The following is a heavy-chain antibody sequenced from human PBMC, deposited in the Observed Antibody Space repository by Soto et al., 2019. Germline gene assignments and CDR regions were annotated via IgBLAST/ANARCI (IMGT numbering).Heavy chain of an antibody. J-gene: IGHJ4*02. Sequence: QVQLVQSGAEVKKPGSSVKVSCKASGGTFSSYAISWVRQAPGQGLEWMGGIIPIFGTANYAQKFQGRVTITAAKSTSTAYMELSSLRSEDTALYYCIAAAGTGKRGNFDYWGQGTLVTVSS. CDR3: IAAAGTGKRGNFDY. V-gene: IGHV1-69*06. CDR1: GGTFSSYA. CDR2: IIPIFGTA. D-gene: IGHD6-13*01.